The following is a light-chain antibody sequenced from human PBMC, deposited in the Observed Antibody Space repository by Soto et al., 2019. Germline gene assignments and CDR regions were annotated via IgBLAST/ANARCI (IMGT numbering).Light chain of an antibody. Sequence: RSPSPLSASVAARLTITCRASQNIETGLAWYQQKPGKAPNLLIYDASSLEGGVSSRFSGSGSGTEFTLTISSLQPDDFATYYCQHYSSYSGTFGQGTKVDI. J-gene: IGKJ1*01. CDR2: DAS. CDR1: QNIETG. V-gene: IGKV1-5*01. CDR3: QHYSSYSGT.